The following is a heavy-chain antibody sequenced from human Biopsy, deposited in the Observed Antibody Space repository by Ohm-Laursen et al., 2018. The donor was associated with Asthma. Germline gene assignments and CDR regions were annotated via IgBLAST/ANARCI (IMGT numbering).Heavy chain of an antibody. CDR3: ARKAGSCISRTCYSLDF. CDR1: GGTFNTYV. V-gene: IGHV1-69*13. J-gene: IGHJ4*02. CDR2: IKSVVGTT. D-gene: IGHD2-2*01. Sequence: EASVKVSCKFLGGTFNTYVIGWVRQAPGQGLEWMGWIKSVVGTTTYPQKFQDRVTITADDSTSTVYMELSSLRSEDTAVYYCARKAGSCISRTCYSLDFWGQGTLVTVSS.